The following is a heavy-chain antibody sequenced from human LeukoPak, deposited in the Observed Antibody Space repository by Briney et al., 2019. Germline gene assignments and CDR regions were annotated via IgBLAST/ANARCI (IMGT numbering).Heavy chain of an antibody. CDR1: GFTLADDG. CDR3: SRGLHDYGDSNYYFDQ. J-gene: IGHJ4*02. CDR2: IRKKGYGETT. Sequence: GGSLRLSCTASGFTLADDGWSWFRQAPGKGLEWICFIRKKGYGETTDYAASVRGRFTISRDDARSIAYLQINSLKNEDTALYYCSRGLHDYGDSNYYFDQWGRGTLVTVSS. D-gene: IGHD4-17*01. V-gene: IGHV3-49*03.